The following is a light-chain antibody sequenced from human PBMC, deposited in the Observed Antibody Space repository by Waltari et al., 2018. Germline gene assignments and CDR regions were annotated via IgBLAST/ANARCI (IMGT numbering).Light chain of an antibody. CDR1: QSVGTD. V-gene: IGKV3-20*01. CDR2: GAS. Sequence: SCRASQSVGTDLSWYQQTPGQAPRLLIYGASNRAAGIPDRFSGSGSGTDFSLTISRLEPEDFAVYYCQKYERLPATFGQGTKVEIK. CDR3: QKYERLPAT. J-gene: IGKJ1*01.